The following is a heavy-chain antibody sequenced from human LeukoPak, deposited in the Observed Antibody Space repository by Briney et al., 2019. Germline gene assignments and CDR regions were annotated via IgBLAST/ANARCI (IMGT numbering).Heavy chain of an antibody. D-gene: IGHD5-18*01. V-gene: IGHV3-48*01. Sequence: PGGSLRLSCAASGFTFSTYSVNWVRQAPGKGLEWISHIDSSSSTISYADSVKGRFTISRDNAKNSLYLQMNSLGAEDTAVYYCARGRKYTSGYRVTELGSGYSDYWGQGTLVTVSS. CDR3: ARGRKYTSGYRVTELGSGYSDY. CDR1: GFTFSTYS. J-gene: IGHJ4*02. CDR2: IDSSSSTI.